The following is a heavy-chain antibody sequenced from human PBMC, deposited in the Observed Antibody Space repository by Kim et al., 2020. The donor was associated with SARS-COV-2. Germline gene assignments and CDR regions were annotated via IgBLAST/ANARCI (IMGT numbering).Heavy chain of an antibody. V-gene: IGHV3-30*18. J-gene: IGHJ4*02. CDR1: GFIFSNHG. CDR2: ISYDGGTE. CDR3: AKEWGSAGSRYKAFNDC. Sequence: GGSLRLSCAASGFIFSNHGMHWVRRAPGKGPEWVAVISYDGGTEYSADSVKGRFTISRDNSKKTLYLQMNSLRAEDTAVYYCAKEWGSAGSRYKAFNDCWGQGTLVTVSS. D-gene: IGHD3-10*01.